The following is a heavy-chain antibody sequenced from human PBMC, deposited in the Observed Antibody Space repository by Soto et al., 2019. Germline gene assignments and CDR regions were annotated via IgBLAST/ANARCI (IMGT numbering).Heavy chain of an antibody. CDR3: GKPGGDFVLPSDY. V-gene: IGHV4-59*08. Sequence: PSETLSLTCTVSGGSISSYYWSWIRQPPGKGLEWIGYIYYSGSANYNPSLTSRVTISVDTSKNQFSLKLNSVTAADTAVYFCGKPGGDFVLPSDYWGPGTLVTVSS. CDR1: GGSISSYY. J-gene: IGHJ4*02. D-gene: IGHD2-21*02. CDR2: IYYSGSA.